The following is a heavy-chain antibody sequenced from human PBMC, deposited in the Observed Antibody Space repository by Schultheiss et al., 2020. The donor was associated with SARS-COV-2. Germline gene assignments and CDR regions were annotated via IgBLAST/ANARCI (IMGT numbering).Heavy chain of an antibody. Sequence: SQTLSLTCTVSGGSISSYYWSWIRQPPGKGLEWIGYIYYSGSTNYNPSLKSRVTISVDTSKNQFPLQLNSVTPEDTAVYYCARGQLRFLEWVYWALSGMDVWGKGTTVTVSS. J-gene: IGHJ6*03. CDR1: GGSISSYY. CDR2: IYYSGST. CDR3: ARGQLRFLEWVYWALSGMDV. D-gene: IGHD3-3*01. V-gene: IGHV4-59*12.